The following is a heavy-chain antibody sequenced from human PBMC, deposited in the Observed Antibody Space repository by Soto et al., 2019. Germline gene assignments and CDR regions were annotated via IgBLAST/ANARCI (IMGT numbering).Heavy chain of an antibody. Sequence: QLQDSGPGLVKPSETLSLTCTVSHGSITSGDYFWAWIRQPPGKGLEFIGSVHSSGGTYYSPSLKSRASXFLDNSRXQFSLKLTSVNAGDTAVYFCASVVVGATRQTGSDHWGQGTLVTVS. D-gene: IGHD2-15*01. CDR2: VHSSGGT. CDR3: ASVVVGATRQTGSDH. CDR1: HGSITSGDYF. V-gene: IGHV4-39*01. J-gene: IGHJ4*02.